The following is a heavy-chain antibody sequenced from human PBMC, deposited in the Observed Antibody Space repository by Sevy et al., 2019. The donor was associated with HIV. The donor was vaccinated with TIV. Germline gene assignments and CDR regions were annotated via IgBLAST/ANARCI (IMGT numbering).Heavy chain of an antibody. CDR2: ISSSSSSI. Sequence: GGSLRLSCVSSGFTFNSDNMNWVRQAPGKGLEWVSYISSSSSSIFYADPVKGRFTVSRDNAKNYLYLQMNSLGDEDTAVYYCARDQIYDAFHVWGQGTMVTVTS. J-gene: IGHJ3*01. CDR3: ARDQIYDAFHV. V-gene: IGHV3-48*02. CDR1: GFTFNSDN.